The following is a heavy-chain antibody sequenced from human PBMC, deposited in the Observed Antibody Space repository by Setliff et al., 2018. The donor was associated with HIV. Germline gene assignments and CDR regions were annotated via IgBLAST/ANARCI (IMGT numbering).Heavy chain of an antibody. CDR1: GFTFRTYT. J-gene: IGHJ4*02. CDR3: ASGEFHRPLDN. CDR2: ISHSSAHL. V-gene: IGHV3-21*01. Sequence: PGGSLRLSCAASGFTFRTYTMNWVRQAPGKGLEWVSSISHSSAHLNYADSVRVRFTVSRDNAKNSLYLQMNSLRAEDTAVYYCASGEFHRPLDNWGQGTLVTVSS. D-gene: IGHD3-10*01.